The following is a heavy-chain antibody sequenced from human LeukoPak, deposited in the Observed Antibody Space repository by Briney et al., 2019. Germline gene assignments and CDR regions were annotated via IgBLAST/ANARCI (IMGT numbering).Heavy chain of an antibody. CDR1: GYSISSGYY. V-gene: IGHV4-38-2*02. Sequence: SETLSLTCAVSGYSISSGYYWGWIRQPPGKGLEWIGSIYHSGSTYYNPSLKSRVTISVDTSKNQFSLKLSSVTAADTAVYYCARDLDCTVTTCYGGDDGFDLWGQGTMVTVSS. J-gene: IGHJ3*01. CDR3: ARDLDCTVTTCYGGDDGFDL. D-gene: IGHD2-2*01. CDR2: IYHSGST.